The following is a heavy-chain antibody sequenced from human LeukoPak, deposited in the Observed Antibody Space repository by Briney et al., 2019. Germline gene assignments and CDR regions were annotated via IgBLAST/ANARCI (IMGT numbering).Heavy chain of an antibody. Sequence: PGWSLRLSCAASGFTFSSYGMHWVRQAPGKGLEWVAVIWYDGSNKYYADSVKGRFTISRDNSKNTLYLQMNSLRAEDTAVYYCARDRGYGDLVYGMDVWGQGTTVTVSS. CDR1: GFTFSSYG. CDR2: IWYDGSNK. CDR3: ARDRGYGDLVYGMDV. V-gene: IGHV3-33*01. D-gene: IGHD4-17*01. J-gene: IGHJ6*02.